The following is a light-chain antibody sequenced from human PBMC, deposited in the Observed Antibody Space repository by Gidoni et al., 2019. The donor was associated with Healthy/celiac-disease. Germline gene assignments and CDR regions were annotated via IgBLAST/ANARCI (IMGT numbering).Light chain of an antibody. CDR3: QAWDSSNVV. CDR1: TLGDKY. Sequence: SYELTQPPSLSVSPGQTASITCSGYTLGDKYARWYQQKPGQSPVLVIYQDSKRPSGIPERFSGSNSGNTATLTISGTQAMDEADYYCQAWDSSNVVFGGGTKLTVL. J-gene: IGLJ2*01. V-gene: IGLV3-1*01. CDR2: QDS.